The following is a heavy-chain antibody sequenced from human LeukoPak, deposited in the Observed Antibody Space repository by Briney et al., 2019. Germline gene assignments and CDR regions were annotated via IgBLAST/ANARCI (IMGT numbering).Heavy chain of an antibody. D-gene: IGHD3-10*01. Sequence: PGGSLRLSCAASGFTFSSFALSWVRQAPGKGLEWVSTVSDTTYYADSVRGRFTISRDDSKNTLYLQMDSLRAEDTAIYFCARSRGPGSHWFDPWGQGTLVTVSS. CDR1: GFTFSSFA. J-gene: IGHJ5*02. CDR3: ARSRGPGSHWFDP. CDR2: VSDTT. V-gene: IGHV3-23*01.